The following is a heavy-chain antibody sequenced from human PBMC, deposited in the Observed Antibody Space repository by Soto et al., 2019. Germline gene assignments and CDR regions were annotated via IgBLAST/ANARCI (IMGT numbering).Heavy chain of an antibody. Sequence: EVQLVESGGGLVQPGGSLRLSCAASGFTFSSFEMSWVRQAPGKGLEWLSYISSSGTTIYYADSIKGRFTISRDNAKNSLSLQMGGLRADDTATYFCARTPCGDYSDYWGQGTLVTVSS. CDR1: GFTFSSFE. D-gene: IGHD2-15*01. J-gene: IGHJ4*02. CDR3: ARTPCGDYSDY. V-gene: IGHV3-48*03. CDR2: ISSSGTTI.